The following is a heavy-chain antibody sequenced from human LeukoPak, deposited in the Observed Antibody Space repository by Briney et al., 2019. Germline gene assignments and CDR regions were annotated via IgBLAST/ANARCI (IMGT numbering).Heavy chain of an antibody. CDR1: GFTFSSYA. CDR3: ARTCVGGGAMDV. CDR2: ISGSGDSA. V-gene: IGHV3-23*01. D-gene: IGHD3-10*01. Sequence: AGSLRLSCAASGFTFSSYAMSWVRQGPRQGLELVSTISGSGDSAYYADSAKGRCTTSTDDATNSQFLQMNSLRTAETAAYYFARTCVGGGAMDVWGQGTTVTVS. J-gene: IGHJ6*02.